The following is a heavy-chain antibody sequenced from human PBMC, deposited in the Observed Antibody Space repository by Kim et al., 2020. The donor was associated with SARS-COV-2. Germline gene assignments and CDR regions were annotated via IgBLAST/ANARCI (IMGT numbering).Heavy chain of an antibody. J-gene: IGHJ4*02. D-gene: IGHD4-17*01. Sequence: TPSLKSRVNLSVHTAKNQFSLKLSSVTAADTAVYYCARVVGDYGTHWPDYWGQGTLVTVSS. V-gene: IGHV4-59*01. CDR3: ARVVGDYGTHWPDY.